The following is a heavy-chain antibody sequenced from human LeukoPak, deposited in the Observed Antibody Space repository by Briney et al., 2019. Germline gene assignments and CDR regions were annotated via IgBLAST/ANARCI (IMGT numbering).Heavy chain of an antibody. V-gene: IGHV4-39*01. CDR3: ARSDDYVWGSNDY. CDR1: GGSISSSSYY. CDR2: IYYSGST. J-gene: IGHJ4*02. Sequence: TSETLSLTCTVSGGSISSSSYYWGWIRQPPGKGLEWIGSIYYSGSTYYNPSLKSRVTISVDTSKNQFSLKLSSATAADTAVYYCARSDDYVWGSNDYWGQGTLVTVSS. D-gene: IGHD3-16*01.